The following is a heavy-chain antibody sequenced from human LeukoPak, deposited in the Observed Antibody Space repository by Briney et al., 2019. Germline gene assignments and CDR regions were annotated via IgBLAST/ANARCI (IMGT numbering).Heavy chain of an antibody. CDR1: GFTFSSYA. CDR2: ISGSGGST. Sequence: PGGSLRLSCAASGFTFSSYALSWVRQAPGKGLEWVSAISGSGGSTYYADSVKGRFTIPRDNSKNTLYLQMNSLRAEDTAVYYCATHRRGSSGFYFDYWGQGTLVTVSS. CDR3: ATHRRGSSGFYFDY. V-gene: IGHV3-23*01. J-gene: IGHJ4*02. D-gene: IGHD6-6*01.